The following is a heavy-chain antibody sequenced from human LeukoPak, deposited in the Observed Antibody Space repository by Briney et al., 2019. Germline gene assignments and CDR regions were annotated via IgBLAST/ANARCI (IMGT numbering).Heavy chain of an antibody. J-gene: IGHJ4*02. V-gene: IGHV4-59*08. CDR3: ARHDSSYVGGIFDY. D-gene: IGHD4-11*01. Sequence: SETLSLTCTVSGDSISSYYWSWIRQPPGKGLEWIGYISYSGSTNYNPSLKSRVTISVDTSKNLSSLTLRSVTAADTAVYYCARHDSSYVGGIFDYWCQGTLVTVSS. CDR2: ISYSGST. CDR1: GDSISSYY.